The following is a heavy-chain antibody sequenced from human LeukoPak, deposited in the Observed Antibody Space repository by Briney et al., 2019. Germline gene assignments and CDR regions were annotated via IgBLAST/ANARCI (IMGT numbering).Heavy chain of an antibody. CDR1: GFTFSNVR. J-gene: IGHJ4*02. V-gene: IGHV3-15*01. CDR2: IRSKTEGGTT. Sequence: GGSLRLSCAASGFTFSNVRMSWVRQAPGKGLEWAGRIRSKTEGGTTDYAAPVKGRFIISRDDSKNTLYLQMNSLKTEDTAVYYCFRGSASGVWGQGTLVTVSS. D-gene: IGHD2-2*01. CDR3: FRGSASGV.